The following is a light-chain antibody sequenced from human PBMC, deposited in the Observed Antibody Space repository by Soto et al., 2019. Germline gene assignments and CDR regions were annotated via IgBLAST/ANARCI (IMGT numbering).Light chain of an antibody. V-gene: IGKV3-15*01. CDR1: QSVSSY. Sequence: EIVMTQSPATLSVSAGERVTLSCRASQSVSSYLAWYQQKPGQAPRLLIYGASTGATGIPARFSGSGSGTEFILTISSLQSEDFEVYYCQQYSKWPLTFGGGTKVDIK. CDR3: QQYSKWPLT. J-gene: IGKJ4*01. CDR2: GAS.